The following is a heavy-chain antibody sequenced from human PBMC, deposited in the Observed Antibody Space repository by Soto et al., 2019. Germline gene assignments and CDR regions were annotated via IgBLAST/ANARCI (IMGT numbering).Heavy chain of an antibody. V-gene: IGHV3-23*01. J-gene: IGHJ6*02. D-gene: IGHD3-22*01. CDR1: GFTFSSYA. CDR2: ISGSGGST. Sequence: GGSLRLSCAASGFTFSSYAISWVRQAPGKGLEWVSAISGSGGSTYYADSVKGRFTISRDNSKNTLYLQMNSLRAEDTAVYYCAKDLRYDSSGYYYGMDVWGQGTTVTVSS. CDR3: AKDLRYDSSGYYYGMDV.